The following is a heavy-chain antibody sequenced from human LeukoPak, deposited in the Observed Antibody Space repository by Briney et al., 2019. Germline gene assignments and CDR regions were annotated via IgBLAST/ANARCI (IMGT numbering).Heavy chain of an antibody. V-gene: IGHV1-8*03. CDR3: ARGKRDTIFGVVIIRYAFDI. CDR1: GYTFTSYD. CDR2: MNPSSGNT. D-gene: IGHD3-3*01. Sequence: ASVKVSCKASGYTFTSYDINWVRHATGQRLEWMGWMNPSSGNTGYAQKFQGRVTITRNTSISTAYMELSSLRSEDTAVYYCARGKRDTIFGVVIIRYAFDIWGQGTMVTVSS. J-gene: IGHJ3*02.